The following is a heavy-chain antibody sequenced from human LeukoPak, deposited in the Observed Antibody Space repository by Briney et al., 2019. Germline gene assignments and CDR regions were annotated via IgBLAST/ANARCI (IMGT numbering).Heavy chain of an antibody. J-gene: IGHJ6*02. V-gene: IGHV3-33*01. CDR1: GFIFSGYG. CDR3: ARDLYIDYGDYVGKYYYYYGMDV. Sequence: GRSLRLSCAASGFIFSGYGIHWVRQAPGKGLEWVAFIWYDGSNEYYTDSVKGRFTISRDNSKNTLYLQMNSLRAEDTAVYYCARDLYIDYGDYVGKYYYYYGMDVWGQGTTVTVSS. D-gene: IGHD4-17*01. CDR2: IWYDGSNE.